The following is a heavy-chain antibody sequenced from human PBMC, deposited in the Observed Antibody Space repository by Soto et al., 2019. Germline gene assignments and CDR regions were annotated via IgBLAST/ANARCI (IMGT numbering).Heavy chain of an antibody. D-gene: IGHD6-19*01. V-gene: IGHV6-1*01. CDR2: TYYRSNWRH. Sequence: PAQTPSLTCAISVESASSITTAWNWIRSSPSRGLEWLGRTYYRSNWRHDYAVSVKSRITVNSDTSRNHFSLQLNSVTPDDTAMYYCARGVAGSGFHLWGQGTLVTVSS. J-gene: IGHJ5*02. CDR1: VESASSITTA. CDR3: ARGVAGSGFHL.